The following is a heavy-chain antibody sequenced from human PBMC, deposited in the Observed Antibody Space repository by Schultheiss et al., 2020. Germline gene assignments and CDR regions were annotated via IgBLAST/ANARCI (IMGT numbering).Heavy chain of an antibody. CDR3: ARDLVPEEQWHPVGFDP. CDR1: GGSFSGYY. CDR2: IYYSGST. V-gene: IGHV4-34*01. D-gene: IGHD6-19*01. J-gene: IGHJ5*02. Sequence: SQTLSLTCAVYGGSFSGYYWGWIRQPPGKGLEWIGSIYYSGSTYYNPSLKSRVTISVDTSKNQFSLKLSSVTAADTAVYYCARDLVPEEQWHPVGFDPWGQGTLVTVSS.